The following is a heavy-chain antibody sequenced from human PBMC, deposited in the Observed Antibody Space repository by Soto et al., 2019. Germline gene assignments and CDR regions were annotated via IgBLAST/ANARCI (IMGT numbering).Heavy chain of an antibody. V-gene: IGHV3-21*01. D-gene: IGHD3-16*01. Sequence: EVQLVESGGGLGKPGGSLRLSCAASGFTFSSYSMNWVRQAPGKGLEWVSSISSSSSYIYDADSVKGRFTISRDNATNSLSLSMNGMRAEDTAVYYCAGDGGQFHGPDYWGKRTLVTVSS. CDR3: AGDGGQFHGPDY. J-gene: IGHJ4*02. CDR1: GFTFSSYS. CDR2: ISSSSSYI.